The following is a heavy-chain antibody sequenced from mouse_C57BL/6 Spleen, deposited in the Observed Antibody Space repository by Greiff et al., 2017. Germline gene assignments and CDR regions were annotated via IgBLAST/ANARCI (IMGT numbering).Heavy chain of an antibody. CDR3: ARGTTVVATRGYFDV. CDR2: IYPGDGDT. J-gene: IGHJ1*03. V-gene: IGHV1-82*01. D-gene: IGHD1-1*01. CDR1: GYAFSSSW. Sequence: QVQLQQSGPELVKPGASVKISCKASGYAFSSSWMNWVKQRPGKGLEWIGRIYPGDGDTNYNGKFKGKATLTAYKSSSTAYMQLSSLTSEDSAVYFCARGTTVVATRGYFDVWGTGTTVTVSS.